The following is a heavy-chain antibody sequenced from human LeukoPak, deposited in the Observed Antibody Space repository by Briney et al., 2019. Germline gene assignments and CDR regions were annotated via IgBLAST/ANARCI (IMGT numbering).Heavy chain of an antibody. CDR2: IRYDGSNK. D-gene: IGHD3-22*01. Sequence: GGSLRLSCAASGFTFNSYGIHWVRQAPGKGLEWVAFIRYDGSNKYYADSVKGRFTISRDNSKNTLYLQMNSLRVEDTAVYYCAKESRVVMDYWGQGTLVTVSS. CDR3: AKESRVVMDY. J-gene: IGHJ4*02. CDR1: GFTFNSYG. V-gene: IGHV3-30*02.